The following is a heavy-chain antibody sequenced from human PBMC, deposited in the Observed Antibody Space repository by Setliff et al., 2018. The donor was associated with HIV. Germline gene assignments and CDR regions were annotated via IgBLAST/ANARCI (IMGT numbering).Heavy chain of an antibody. CDR3: VRHKDR. V-gene: IGHV3-7*01. J-gene: IGHJ6*02. Sequence: GGSLRLSWAASGFTVTTYWMSWVRQAPGKGLEWVANIRQDGSEKYYLDSVKGRFTISRDNAKNSLYLQMNSLRAEDTAVYYCVRHKDRWGQGTTVTVSS. CDR2: IRQDGSEK. CDR1: GFTVTTYW.